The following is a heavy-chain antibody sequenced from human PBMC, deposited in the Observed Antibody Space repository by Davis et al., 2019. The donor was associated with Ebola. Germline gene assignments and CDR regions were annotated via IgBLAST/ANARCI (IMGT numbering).Heavy chain of an antibody. J-gene: IGHJ5*02. CDR3: ARCITMIVVESWFDP. Sequence: AASVKVSCKASGGTFSSYAISWVRQAPGQGLEWMGRIIPILGIANYAQKFQGRVTITADESTSTAYMELRSLRSDDTAVYYCARCITMIVVESWFDPWGQGTLATVSS. V-gene: IGHV1-69*04. CDR2: IIPILGIA. D-gene: IGHD3-22*01. CDR1: GGTFSSYA.